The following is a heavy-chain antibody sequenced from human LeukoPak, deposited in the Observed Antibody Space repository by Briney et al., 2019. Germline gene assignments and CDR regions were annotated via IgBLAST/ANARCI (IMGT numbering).Heavy chain of an antibody. J-gene: IGHJ5*02. V-gene: IGHV3-23*01. CDR3: AKDFIVVLVATTNNWFDP. D-gene: IGHD2-15*01. Sequence: PGGTLRLSCAASGFTFSSCAMSWVRQAPGKGLEWVSAVSGSGSSTYYPASVNGRFTISKDNSKNSLYLQINSLRAEDTAVYYCAKDFIVVLVATTNNWFDPWGQGTLVTVSS. CDR2: VSGSGSST. CDR1: GFTFSSCA.